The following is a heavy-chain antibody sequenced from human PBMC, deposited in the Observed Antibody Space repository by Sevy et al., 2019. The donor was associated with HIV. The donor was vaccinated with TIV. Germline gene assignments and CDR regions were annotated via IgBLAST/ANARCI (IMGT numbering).Heavy chain of an antibody. D-gene: IGHD4-17*01. Sequence: SETLSLTCTVSGGSVSSGSYYWSWIRQPPGKGLEWIGCIYYSGSTNYNPSLKSRVTISVDTSKNQFSLKLSSVTAAVTAVYYGARARFDYGDYNGEDYFDYWGQGTLVTVSS. CDR2: IYYSGST. CDR1: GGSVSSGSYY. J-gene: IGHJ4*02. V-gene: IGHV4-61*01. CDR3: ARARFDYGDYNGEDYFDY.